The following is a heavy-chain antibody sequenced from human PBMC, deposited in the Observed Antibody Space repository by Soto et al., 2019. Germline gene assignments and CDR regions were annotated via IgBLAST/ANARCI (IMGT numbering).Heavy chain of an antibody. CDR1: GFTFSSYA. D-gene: IGHD3-10*01. V-gene: IGHV3-30-3*01. CDR3: ARDQVVGYYGSGSYFYYYYYYGMDV. CDR2: ISYDGSNK. J-gene: IGHJ6*02. Sequence: GGSLRLSCAASGFTFSSYAMHWVRQAPGKGLEWVAVISYDGSNKYYADSVKGRFTISRDNSKNTLYLQMNSLRAEDTAVYYCARDQVVGYYGSGSYFYYYYYYGMDVWGQGTTVTVSS.